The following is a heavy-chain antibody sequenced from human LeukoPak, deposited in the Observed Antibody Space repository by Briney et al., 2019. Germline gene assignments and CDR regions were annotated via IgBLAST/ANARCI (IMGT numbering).Heavy chain of an antibody. D-gene: IGHD3-3*01. V-gene: IGHV4-4*07. Sequence: SETLTLTCTVSGGSISSYYWSWIRQPAGKGLEWIGRIYTSGSTNYNPSLKSRVTISVDKSKNQFSLKLSSVTAADTAVYYCARDPTILGVQSRYYFDYWGQGTLVTVSS. CDR3: ARDPTILGVQSRYYFDY. CDR1: GGSISSYY. CDR2: IYTSGST. J-gene: IGHJ4*02.